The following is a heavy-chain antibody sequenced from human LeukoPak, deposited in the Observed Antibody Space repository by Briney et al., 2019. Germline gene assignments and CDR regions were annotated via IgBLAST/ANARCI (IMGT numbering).Heavy chain of an antibody. D-gene: IGHD3-10*01. CDR2: ISSSSSYI. J-gene: IGHJ4*02. Sequence: GGSLRLSCSASGFTFNRFYLHWVRQAPGKGLEWVSSISSSSSYIYYADSVKGRFTISRDNAKNSLYLQMNSLRAEDTAVYYCARENYLVWGQGTLVTVSS. CDR3: ARENYLV. V-gene: IGHV3-21*01. CDR1: GFTFNRFY.